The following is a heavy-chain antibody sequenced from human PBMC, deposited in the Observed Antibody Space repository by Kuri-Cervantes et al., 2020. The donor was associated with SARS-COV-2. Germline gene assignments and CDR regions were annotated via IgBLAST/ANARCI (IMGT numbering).Heavy chain of an antibody. V-gene: IGHV4-4*07. D-gene: IGHD3-22*01. CDR2: IYTSGST. Sequence: SETLSLTCSVSGGSINNYYWSWVRQPAGKGLEWLGRIYTSGSTNYNPSLKSRVTMSVDTSKNQFSLKLSSVTATDTAVYYCARDLNYYDSSGYPYYYYYYMDVWGKGTTVTVSS. CDR3: ARDLNYYDSSGYPYYYYYYMDV. CDR1: GGSINNYY. J-gene: IGHJ6*03.